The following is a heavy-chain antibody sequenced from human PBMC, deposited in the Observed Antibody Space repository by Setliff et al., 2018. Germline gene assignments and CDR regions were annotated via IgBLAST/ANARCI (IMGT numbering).Heavy chain of an antibody. Sequence: PGGSLRLSCVASGFTFRNYAMSWVRQAPGKGLEWVSAITFGSLSRYYADSVKGRFTISRDNSKNTMYLQMNSLRAEDTAVYYCARDRGSGSYFLRYFDYWGQGTLVTVSS. CDR2: ITFGSLSR. D-gene: IGHD1-26*01. J-gene: IGHJ4*02. V-gene: IGHV3-23*01. CDR1: GFTFRNYA. CDR3: ARDRGSGSYFLRYFDY.